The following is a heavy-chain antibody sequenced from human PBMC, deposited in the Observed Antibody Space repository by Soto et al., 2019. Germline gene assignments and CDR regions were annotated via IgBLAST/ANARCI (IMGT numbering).Heavy chain of an antibody. D-gene: IGHD2-15*01. CDR2: IDYSGST. J-gene: IGHJ4*02. Sequence: QVQLQESGPGLVKPSETLSLTCSVSGGSISRYSWPWIRQPPGKGLEYIGDIDYSGSTNYSPSLRSRATISLDTSKKQFSLKLTSVTAADTAVFYCARAPCSGGSCYFWDYWGQGTLVTVSP. CDR1: GGSISRYS. V-gene: IGHV4-59*01. CDR3: ARAPCSGGSCYFWDY.